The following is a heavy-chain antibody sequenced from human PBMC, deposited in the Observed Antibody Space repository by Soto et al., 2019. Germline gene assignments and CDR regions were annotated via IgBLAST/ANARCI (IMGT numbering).Heavy chain of an antibody. Sequence: QVQLVQSGAEVKKPGASVKVSCKASGYTFTSSGMSWVRQAPGQGLEWMGWISAHTGSSEYAQRFQGRVTMTTDRSTSTAYMELRRPRSHLTPSYYCATAFSSPLSDSLSYSFPALVSWCPGTLVTVS. V-gene: IGHV1-18*01. J-gene: IGHJ5*01. CDR3: ATAFSSPLSDSLSYSFPALVS. CDR2: ISAHTGSS. D-gene: IGHD3-22*01. CDR1: GYTFTSSG.